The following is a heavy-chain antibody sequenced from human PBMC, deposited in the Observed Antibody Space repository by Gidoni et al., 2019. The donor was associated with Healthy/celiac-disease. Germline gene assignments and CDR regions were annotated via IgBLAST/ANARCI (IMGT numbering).Heavy chain of an antibody. CDR3: ARGVSGSYLDAFDI. D-gene: IGHD1-26*01. V-gene: IGHV3-21*01. Sequence: EVQLVESGGGLVKPGGSLRLSCPASGFTFSSYSMNWVRQAPGKGLEWVSSISSSSSYIYYADSVKGRFTISRDNAKNSLYLQMNSLRAEDTAVYYCARGVSGSYLDAFDIWGQGTMVTVSS. J-gene: IGHJ3*02. CDR2: ISSSSSYI. CDR1: GFTFSSYS.